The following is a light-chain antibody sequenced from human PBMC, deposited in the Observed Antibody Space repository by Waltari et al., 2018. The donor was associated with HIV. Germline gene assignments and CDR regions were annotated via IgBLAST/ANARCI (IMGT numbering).Light chain of an antibody. V-gene: IGLV3-25*03. CDR3: QSTHSRGTYVV. CDR1: ALPKQY. CDR2: KNT. Sequence: SYELPQPPSVSVSPGQTARITCSGDALPKQYAYWYQQKPGQAPVLVIYKNTERPSGIPERFSGASSGTTVTLTITGVQAEDEASYYCQSTHSRGTYVVFGGGTKLTVL. J-gene: IGLJ2*01.